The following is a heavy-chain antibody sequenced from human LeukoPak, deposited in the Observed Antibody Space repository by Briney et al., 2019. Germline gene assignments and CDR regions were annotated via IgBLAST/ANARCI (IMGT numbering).Heavy chain of an antibody. CDR3: ARAGGYCSGGSRHINDAFDI. J-gene: IGHJ3*02. V-gene: IGHV4-61*02. Sequence: KPSQTLSLTCTVSGGSISSGSYYWSWIRQPPGKGLEWIGRIYTSGSTNYNPSLKSRVTISVDTSKNQFSLKLSSVTAADTAVYYCARAGGYCSGGSRHINDAFDIWGQGTMATVSS. D-gene: IGHD2-15*01. CDR2: IYTSGST. CDR1: GGSISSGSYY.